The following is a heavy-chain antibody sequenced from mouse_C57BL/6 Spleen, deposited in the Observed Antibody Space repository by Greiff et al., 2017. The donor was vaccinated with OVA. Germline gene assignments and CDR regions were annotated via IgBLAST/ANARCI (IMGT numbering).Heavy chain of an antibody. J-gene: IGHJ4*01. V-gene: IGHV1-18*01. D-gene: IGHD2-4*01. CDR1: GYTFTDYY. CDR2: INPNNGGT. Sequence: VQLKQSGPELVKPGASVKIPCKASGYTFTDYYLDWVKQSHGKSLEWIGDINPNNGGTIYNQKFKGKATLTADKSSNTAYLELSSLTSEDTAVYYCARRYDYDSAMDYWGQGTSVTVSS. CDR3: ARRYDYDSAMDY.